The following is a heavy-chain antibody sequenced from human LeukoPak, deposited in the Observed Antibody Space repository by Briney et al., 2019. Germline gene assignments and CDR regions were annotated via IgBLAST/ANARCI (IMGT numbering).Heavy chain of an antibody. D-gene: IGHD2-21*02. V-gene: IGHV3-15*01. Sequence: GGSLRLSCAASGFTFSNAWMSWVRQAPGKGLEWVGRIKSKTDGGTTDYAAPVKGRFTISRDDSKNTLYLQMNSLKTEDTAVYYCTTVVVATAVHYYGMDVWGQGTTVTVSS. CDR3: TTVVVATAVHYYGMDV. CDR1: GFTFSNAW. CDR2: IKSKTDGGTT. J-gene: IGHJ6*02.